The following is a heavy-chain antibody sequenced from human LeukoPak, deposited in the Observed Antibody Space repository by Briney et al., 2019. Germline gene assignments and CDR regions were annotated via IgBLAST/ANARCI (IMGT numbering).Heavy chain of an antibody. CDR3: AKDRWELLLLIDY. CDR2: ISGSGAST. V-gene: IGHV3-23*01. Sequence: GGSLRLSCAASGFTFSNYAMSWVRQAPGKGLEWVSGISGSGASTYYPDSMKGRFTISRDNSKNTLYLQMNSLRAEDTAVYYCAKDRWELLLLIDYWGQGTLVTVS. CDR1: GFTFSNYA. D-gene: IGHD1-26*01. J-gene: IGHJ4*02.